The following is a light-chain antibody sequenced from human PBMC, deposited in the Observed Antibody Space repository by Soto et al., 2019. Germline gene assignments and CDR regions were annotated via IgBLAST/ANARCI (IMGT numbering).Light chain of an antibody. CDR2: GAS. CDR3: QQYNNWPPWT. V-gene: IGKV3-15*01. J-gene: IGKJ1*01. CDR1: QSVGTN. Sequence: EIVMTQSPATLSVSPGERATLSCRASQSVGTNLAWYQQKPGQAPRLLIYGASTRATGFPARFSGSGSGTEFTITISSLQSKDFAVYFCQQYNNWPPWTFGQGTKVEIK.